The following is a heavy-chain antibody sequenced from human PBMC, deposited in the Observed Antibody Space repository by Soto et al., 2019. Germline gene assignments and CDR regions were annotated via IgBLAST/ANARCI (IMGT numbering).Heavy chain of an antibody. J-gene: IGHJ4*02. D-gene: IGHD3-22*01. CDR2: ISSSSSYT. Sequence: QVQLVESGGGLVKPGGSLRLSCAASGFTFSDYYMSWIRQAPGKGPEWVSYISSSSSYTNYADSVKGRFTISRDNAKNSLYLQMNSLRAEDTAVYYCARWKVSYYYDSSGLHYWGQGTLVTVSS. CDR1: GFTFSDYY. V-gene: IGHV3-11*05. CDR3: ARWKVSYYYDSSGLHY.